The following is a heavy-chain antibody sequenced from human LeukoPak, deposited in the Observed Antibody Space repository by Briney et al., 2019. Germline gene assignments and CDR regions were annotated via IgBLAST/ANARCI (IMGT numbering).Heavy chain of an antibody. D-gene: IGHD5-18*01. V-gene: IGHV3-23*01. Sequence: QPGGSLRLSCAASGFTFSSYAMSWVRQAPGKGLEWVSAISGSGGSTYYADSVKGRFTISRDNSKNTLYLQMNSLRAEDTAVYYCARLLGYSYGFDYFDYWGQGTLVTVSS. CDR1: GFTFSSYA. J-gene: IGHJ4*02. CDR2: ISGSGGST. CDR3: ARLLGYSYGFDYFDY.